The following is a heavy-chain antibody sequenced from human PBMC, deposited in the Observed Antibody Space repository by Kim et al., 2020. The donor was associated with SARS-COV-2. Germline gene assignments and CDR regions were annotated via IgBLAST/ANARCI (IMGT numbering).Heavy chain of an antibody. CDR2: SGNT. J-gene: IGHJ5*02. Sequence: SGNTGDAQKFQGRVTMTRNTSISTAYMELSSLRSEDTAVYYCARGLPTVPWGQGTLVTVSS. V-gene: IGHV1-8*01. CDR3: ARGLPTVP.